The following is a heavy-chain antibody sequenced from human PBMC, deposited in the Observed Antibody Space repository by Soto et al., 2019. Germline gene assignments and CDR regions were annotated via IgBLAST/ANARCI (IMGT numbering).Heavy chain of an antibody. CDR1: GFPFREFG. J-gene: IGHJ4*02. V-gene: IGHV3-33*05. Sequence: QMQLVESGGGVVQPGRSLRLSCVASGFPFREFGMHWVRQAPGKGLEWVALISYDGSDYADSVKGRFTISRDDSRDTLFLHTDKLRPDYTGVYCGAGRWKYYLDFWGQGTVVAVSS. D-gene: IGHD1-1*01. CDR3: AGRWKYYLDF. CDR2: ISYDGSD.